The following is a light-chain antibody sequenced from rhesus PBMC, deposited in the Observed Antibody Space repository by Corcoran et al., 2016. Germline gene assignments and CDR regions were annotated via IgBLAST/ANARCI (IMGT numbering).Light chain of an antibody. CDR2: YAN. J-gene: IGKJ2*01. CDR3: QQGNSNPYS. CDR1: PGISSD. V-gene: IGKV1-32*02. Sequence: DIQMSQSPSSLSASVGDRVTITCQASPGISSDLHWFQQKPGKAPKLLIYYANSLASGVPSRFRGSGSGTECTLTISSLQPEDFATYYCQQGNSNPYSFGQGTKVEIK.